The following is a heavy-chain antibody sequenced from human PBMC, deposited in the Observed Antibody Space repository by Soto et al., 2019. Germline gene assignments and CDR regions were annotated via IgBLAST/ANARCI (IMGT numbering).Heavy chain of an antibody. Sequence: PVGSLRLSCAASGLTVGDNYMSWVRQAPGMGLEWVSAIYYNGTTYYADSVKSRCTISRDTSKNTLSLQMNSLIVEDTAVYYCVRPLSSGRNYGKDVWGQGTTVTVSS. J-gene: IGHJ6*02. CDR3: VRPLSSGRNYGKDV. V-gene: IGHV3-53*01. CDR2: IYYNGTT. D-gene: IGHD3-10*01. CDR1: GLTVGDNY.